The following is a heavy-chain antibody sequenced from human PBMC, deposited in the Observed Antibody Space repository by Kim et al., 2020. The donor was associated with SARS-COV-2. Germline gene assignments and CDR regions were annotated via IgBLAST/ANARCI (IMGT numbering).Heavy chain of an antibody. CDR1: GGSISSYY. CDR3: ARKEGYCSSTSCYEGPRGDAFDI. V-gene: IGHV4-59*01. Sequence: SETLSLTCTVSGGSISSYYWSWIRQPPGKGLEWIGYIYYSGSTNYNPSLKSRVTISVDTSKNQFSLKLSSVTAADTAVYYCARKEGYCSSTSCYEGPRGDAFDIWGQGTMVTVSS. CDR2: IYYSGST. D-gene: IGHD2-2*01. J-gene: IGHJ3*02.